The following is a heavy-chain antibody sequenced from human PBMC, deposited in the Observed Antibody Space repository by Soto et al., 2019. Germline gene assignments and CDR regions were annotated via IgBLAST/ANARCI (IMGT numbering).Heavy chain of an antibody. D-gene: IGHD6-19*01. CDR2: AYYTGSP. V-gene: IGHV4-59*08. J-gene: IGHJ4*02. CDR3: ARRKDSRGGWVYFDY. Sequence: QVQLQESGPGLVKPSETLSLSCTVSGGSISDFYWSWIRQSPEKGLEWIGFAYYTGSPSYNPSLTSRVTISVDASKKQFSLILSSVTAADTAVYYCARRKDSRGGWVYFDYWGQGILVTVSS. CDR1: GGSISDFY.